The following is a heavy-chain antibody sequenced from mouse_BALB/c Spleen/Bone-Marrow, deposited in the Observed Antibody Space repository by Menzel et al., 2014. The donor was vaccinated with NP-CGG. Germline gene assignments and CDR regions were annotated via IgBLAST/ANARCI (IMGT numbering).Heavy chain of an antibody. CDR1: GYTFTDYN. CDR3: ARGWLLSWFAY. D-gene: IGHD2-3*01. J-gene: IGHJ3*01. Sequence: EVQLQQSGPELVKPGASVKISCKASGYTFTDYNMHWVKQSHGRSLEWIRYIYPYNGGTGYNQKFKSKATLTVDNSSSTAYMELRSLTSEDSAVYYCARGWLLSWFAYWGQGTLVTVSA. CDR2: IYPYNGGT. V-gene: IGHV1S29*02.